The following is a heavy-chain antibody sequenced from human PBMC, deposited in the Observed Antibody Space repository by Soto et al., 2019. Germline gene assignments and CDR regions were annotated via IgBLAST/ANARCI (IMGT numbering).Heavy chain of an antibody. CDR1: GYTFTSYG. CDR2: ISAYNGNT. V-gene: IGHV1-18*04. D-gene: IGHD3-9*01. J-gene: IGHJ5*02. CDR3: AGERNYDILTGYYPVEHWFDP. Sequence: ASVKVSCKASGYTFTSYGISWVRQAPGQGLEWMGRISAYNGNTNYAQKLQGRVTMTTDTSTSIAYMELRSLRSDDTAVYYCAGERNYDILTGYYPVEHWFDPWGQGTLVTVSS.